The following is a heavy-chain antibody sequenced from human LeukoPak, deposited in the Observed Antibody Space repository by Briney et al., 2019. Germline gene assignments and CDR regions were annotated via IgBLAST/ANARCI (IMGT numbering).Heavy chain of an antibody. CDR1: GGSISSYY. J-gene: IGHJ6*03. CDR2: IYYSGST. D-gene: IGHD3-16*01. Sequence: SETLSLTCTVSGGSISSYYWSWIRQPPGKGLEWLGYIYYSGSTNYNPSLKSRVTISVDTSKNQFSLKLSSVTAADTAVYYCARGGDHPTFLFYYMDVWGKGTTVTVSS. V-gene: IGHV4-59*01. CDR3: ARGGDHPTFLFYYMDV.